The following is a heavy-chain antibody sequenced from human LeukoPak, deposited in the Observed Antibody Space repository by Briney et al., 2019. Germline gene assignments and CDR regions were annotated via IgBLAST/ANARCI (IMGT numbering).Heavy chain of an antibody. D-gene: IGHD2-21*01. J-gene: IGHJ4*02. Sequence: PSETLSLTCAVYGGSFSGYYWSWIRQPPGKGLEWIGEINHSGSTNYNPSLKSRVTISVDTSKNQFSLKLSSVTAADTAVYYCARGGLLWWPLDYWDQGTLVTVSS. CDR1: GGSFSGYY. CDR2: INHSGST. V-gene: IGHV4-34*01. CDR3: ARGGLLWWPLDY.